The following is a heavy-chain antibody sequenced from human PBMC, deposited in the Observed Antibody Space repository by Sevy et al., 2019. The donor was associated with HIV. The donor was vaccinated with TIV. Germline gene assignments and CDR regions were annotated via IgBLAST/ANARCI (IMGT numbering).Heavy chain of an antibody. J-gene: IGHJ6*02. Sequence: GGSLRLSCAASGFTFNYAWMSWIRQAPGKGLEWVGRIKSKTDGGTADYAAHVKGRFPISRDDSENTLYLQMNSLKTEDTAVYYCASVVKNDFWDGHVNYYGLDVWGQGTTVTVSS. D-gene: IGHD3-3*01. V-gene: IGHV3-15*01. CDR1: GFTFNYAW. CDR2: IKSKTDGGTA. CDR3: ASVVKNDFWDGHVNYYGLDV.